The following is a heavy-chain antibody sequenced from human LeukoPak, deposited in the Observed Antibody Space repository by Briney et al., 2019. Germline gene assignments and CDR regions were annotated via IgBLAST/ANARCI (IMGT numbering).Heavy chain of an antibody. J-gene: IGHJ3*02. CDR2: ISYDGSNK. V-gene: IGHV3-30*18. D-gene: IGHD2-21*02. Sequence: SGGSLRLSCAASGFTFSSYGMHWVRQAPGKGLEWVAVISYDGSNKYYADSVKGRFTISRDNSKNTLYMQMNSLRAEDTAVYYCAKMDGGILLFSDSFEIWGQGTMVTVSS. CDR3: AKMDGGILLFSDSFEI. CDR1: GFTFSSYG.